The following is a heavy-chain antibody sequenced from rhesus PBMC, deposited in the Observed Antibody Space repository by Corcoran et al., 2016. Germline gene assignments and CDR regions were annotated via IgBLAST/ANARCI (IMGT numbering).Heavy chain of an antibody. CDR1: GYTFTHYH. D-gene: IGHD4-23*01. CDR2: VDPEDGEA. J-gene: IGHJ4*01. Sequence: VQLVQSGAEVKKPGASVKISCKASGYTFTHYHLHWVRPAPGKGLEWMGRVDPEDGEAIHAQKFQDRVTITADTSTDTAYMELSSLRSEDTAVYYCALGSNYGTYFDYWGQGVLVTVSS. CDR3: ALGSNYGTYFDY. V-gene: IGHV1-111*02.